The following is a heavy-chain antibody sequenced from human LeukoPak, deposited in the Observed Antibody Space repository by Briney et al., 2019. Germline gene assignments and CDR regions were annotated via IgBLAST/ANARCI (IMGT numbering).Heavy chain of an antibody. CDR1: GGSISSYY. J-gene: IGHJ4*02. CDR3: ARDGYSSSLRY. Sequence: SETLSLTCTVSGGSISSYYWSWIRQPPGRGLEWIGYIYYSGSTNYNPSLKSRVTISVDRSKNQFSLKLSSVTAADTAVYYCARDGYSSSLRYWGQGTLVTVSS. V-gene: IGHV4-59*12. D-gene: IGHD6-13*01. CDR2: IYYSGST.